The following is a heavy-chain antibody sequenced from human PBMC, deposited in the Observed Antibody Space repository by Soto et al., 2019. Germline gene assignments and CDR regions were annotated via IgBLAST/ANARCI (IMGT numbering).Heavy chain of an antibody. CDR3: ARDRRYYDSSGYPQGYYFDY. V-gene: IGHV4-31*03. CDR1: GGSISSGGYY. D-gene: IGHD3-22*01. Sequence: QVQLQESGPGLVKPSQTLSLTCTVSGGSISSGGYYWSWIRQHPGKGLEWIGYIYYSGSTYYNPSLQSRVTISVDTSKNQFSLKLSSVTAADTAVYYCARDRRYYDSSGYPQGYYFDYWGQGTLVTVSS. CDR2: IYYSGST. J-gene: IGHJ4*02.